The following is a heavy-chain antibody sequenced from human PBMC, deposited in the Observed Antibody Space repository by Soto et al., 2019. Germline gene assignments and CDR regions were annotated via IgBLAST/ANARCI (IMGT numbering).Heavy chain of an antibody. CDR1: GSSLSTSGVG. V-gene: IGHV2-5*02. CDR2: IYWDDDK. J-gene: IGHJ5*02. D-gene: IGHD3-10*01. Sequence: SGPTLVNPTQTLTLTCTFSGSSLSTSGVGVGWISQPPGKALECLALIYWDDDKRYSPSLKSRLTITKDTSKNQVVLTMTNMDPVDTATYYCAHIPNYYQYNWFDPWGQGTLVTVSS. CDR3: AHIPNYYQYNWFDP.